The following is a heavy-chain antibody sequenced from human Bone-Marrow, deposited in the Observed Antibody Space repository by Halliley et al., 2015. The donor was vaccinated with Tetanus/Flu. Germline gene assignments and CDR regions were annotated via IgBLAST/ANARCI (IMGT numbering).Heavy chain of an antibody. D-gene: IGHD3-10*01. J-gene: IGHJ6*02. V-gene: IGHV1-69*12. Sequence: QVQLVQSGDEVKKPGSSVKVSCKAPGGTLTKFALSWVRQAPGQGLERMGWINPLFGTPIYAQKFQDRVTLSADESTNTAYMELFSLRSADAAVYYCARAEIGDGKFYSFGMDVWGQGTTVTVSS. CDR2: INPLFGTP. CDR1: GGTLTKFA. CDR3: ARAEIGDGKFYSFGMDV.